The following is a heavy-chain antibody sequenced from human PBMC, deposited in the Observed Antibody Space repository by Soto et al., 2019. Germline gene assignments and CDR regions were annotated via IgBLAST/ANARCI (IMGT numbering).Heavy chain of an antibody. J-gene: IGHJ3*02. D-gene: IGHD5-12*01. V-gene: IGHV3-30*18. CDR1: GFTFSSYG. CDR2: IPYDGSNK. Sequence: GGSLRLSCAASGFTFSSYGMHWVRQAPGKGLEWVAVIPYDGSNKYYADSVKGRFTISRDNSKNTLYLQMNSLRAEDTAVYYCAKSPRLYSGYDWGAFDIWGQGTMVTVSS. CDR3: AKSPRLYSGYDWGAFDI.